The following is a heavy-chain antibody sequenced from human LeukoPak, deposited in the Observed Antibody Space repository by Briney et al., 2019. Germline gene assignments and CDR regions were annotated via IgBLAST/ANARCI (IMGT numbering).Heavy chain of an antibody. CDR3: ARLWDSSSSLDY. V-gene: IGHV4-59*08. D-gene: IGHD6-6*01. J-gene: IGHJ4*02. Sequence: SETLSLTCTVSGGSISSYYWTWIRQPPGKGLGLEWIGYIYYSGGTNYNPSLKSRVTISIDTSKNQVSLKLSSVTAADTAVYYCARLWDSSSSLDYWGQGTLVTVSS. CDR1: GGSISSYY. CDR2: IYYSGGT.